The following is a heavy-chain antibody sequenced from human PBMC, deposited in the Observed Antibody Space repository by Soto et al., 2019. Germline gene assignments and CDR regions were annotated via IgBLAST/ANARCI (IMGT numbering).Heavy chain of an antibody. CDR1: GFTFSSYA. CDR3: ANAASDILSGYLDY. V-gene: IGHV3-30*04. Sequence: GGSLRLSCAASGFTFSSYAMSWVRQAPGKGLEWVSVISYDGGSTYYADSVKGRFTISRDNSKNTLYLQMNSLRAEDTAVYYCANAASDILSGYLDYWGQGTLVTVSS. D-gene: IGHD3-9*01. J-gene: IGHJ4*02. CDR2: ISYDGGST.